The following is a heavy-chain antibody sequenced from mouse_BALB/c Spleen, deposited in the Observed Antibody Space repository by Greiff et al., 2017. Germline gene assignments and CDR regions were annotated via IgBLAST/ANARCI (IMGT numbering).Heavy chain of an antibody. CDR2: IWAGGST. J-gene: IGHJ4*01. CDR1: GFSLTSYG. V-gene: IGHV2-9*02. D-gene: IGHD2-1*01. CDR3: ARESYGNSMDY. Sequence: VKLMESGPGLVAPSQSLSITCTVSGFSLTSYGVHWVRQPPGKGLEWLGVIWAGGSTNYNSALMSRLSISKDNSKSQVFLKMNSLQTDDTAMYYCARESYGNSMDYWGQGTSVTVSS.